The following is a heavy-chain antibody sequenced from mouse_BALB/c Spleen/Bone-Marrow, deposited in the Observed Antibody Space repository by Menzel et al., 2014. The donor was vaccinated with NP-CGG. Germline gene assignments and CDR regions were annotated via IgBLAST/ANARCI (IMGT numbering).Heavy chain of an antibody. D-gene: IGHD1-1*01. J-gene: IGHJ4*01. V-gene: IGHV2-9*02. CDR2: IWAGGST. CDR3: ARGSYYEGAIDY. Sequence: VQLQQSGPGLVAPSQSLSITCTVSGFSLTSYGVHWVRQPPGKVLEWLGVIWAGGSTNYNSALMSRLSISKDNSKSXVFLKMNSLQTDDTAMYYCARGSYYEGAIDYWGQGTSVTVSS. CDR1: GFSLTSYG.